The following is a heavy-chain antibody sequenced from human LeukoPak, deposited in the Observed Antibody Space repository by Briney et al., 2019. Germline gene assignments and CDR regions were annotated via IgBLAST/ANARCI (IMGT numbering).Heavy chain of an antibody. D-gene: IGHD3-22*01. V-gene: IGHV1-8*01. CDR2: MNPSSGNT. CDR3: ARVAYYYDSAGLYLNYFYGMDV. Sequence: ASVRVSCKASGYTFTSYDINWVRQATGQGLEWLGWMNPSSGNTGYAQKFQGRVTMTRDTSISTAYMELSSLRSEDTAVYYCARVAYYYDSAGLYLNYFYGMDVWGQGTTVTVSS. CDR1: GYTFTSYD. J-gene: IGHJ6*02.